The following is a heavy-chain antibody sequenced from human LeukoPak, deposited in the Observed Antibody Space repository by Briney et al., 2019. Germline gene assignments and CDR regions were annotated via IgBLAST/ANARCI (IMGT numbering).Heavy chain of an antibody. V-gene: IGHV3-30-3*01. Sequence: GGSLRLSCAASGFTFSSYAMHWVRQAPGKGLEWVAVISYDGSNKYYADSVKGRFTISRDNSKNTLYLQMNSLRAEDTAVYYCARVLPQTPFGVVSNDAFDIWGQGTMVTVSS. J-gene: IGHJ3*02. CDR1: GFTFSSYA. CDR3: ARVLPQTPFGVVSNDAFDI. CDR2: ISYDGSNK. D-gene: IGHD3-3*01.